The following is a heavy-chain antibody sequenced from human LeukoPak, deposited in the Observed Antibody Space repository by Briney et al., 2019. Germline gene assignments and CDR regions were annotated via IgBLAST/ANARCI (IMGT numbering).Heavy chain of an antibody. CDR2: IYSGGTT. Sequence: GGSLRLSCAASGFIVSSNYMSRVRQAPGKGLEWASIIYSGGTTYYADSVKGRFTISRDNSKNTLYLQMNSLRAEDTAVYYCARPSSGPSDYWGQGTLVTVSS. CDR1: GFIVSSNY. V-gene: IGHV3-53*01. CDR3: ARPSSGPSDY. J-gene: IGHJ4*02. D-gene: IGHD5-12*01.